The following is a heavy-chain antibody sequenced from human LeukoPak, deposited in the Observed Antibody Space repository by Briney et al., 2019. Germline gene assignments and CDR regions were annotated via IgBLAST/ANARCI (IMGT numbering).Heavy chain of an antibody. CDR3: ARVGIVVVPAADPDY. V-gene: IGHV1-18*01. CDR1: GGTFSSYG. CDR2: ISAYNGNT. J-gene: IGHJ4*02. Sequence: ASVKVSCKASGGTFSSYGISWVRQAPGQGLEWMGWISAYNGNTNYAQKLQGRVTMTTDTSTSTAYMELRSLRSDDTAVYYCARVGIVVVPAADPDYWGQGTLVTVSS. D-gene: IGHD2-2*01.